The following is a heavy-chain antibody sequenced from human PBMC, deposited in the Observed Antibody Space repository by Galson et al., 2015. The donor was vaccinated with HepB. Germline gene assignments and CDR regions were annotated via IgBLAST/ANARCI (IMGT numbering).Heavy chain of an antibody. CDR3: TREIDYSNYFDY. V-gene: IGHV3-49*03. CDR1: GFTFGDSA. J-gene: IGHJ4*02. D-gene: IGHD4-11*01. CDR2: IRSKAYGGTT. Sequence: SLGPSCAAYGFTFGDSAMSGSGQAPGKGLEWVGFIRSKAYGGTTAYAASVKGRLTISRDDSKSIAYLQMNSLKTEDTAVYYCTREIDYSNYFDYWGQGALVTVSS.